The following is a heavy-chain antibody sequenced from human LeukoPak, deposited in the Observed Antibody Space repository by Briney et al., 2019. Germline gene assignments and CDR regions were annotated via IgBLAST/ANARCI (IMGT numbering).Heavy chain of an antibody. CDR1: GGSFSGYY. Sequence: SSETLSLTCAVYGGSFSGYYWSWIRQPPGKGLEWIGEINHSGSTNYNPSLKSRVTISVDTSKNQFSLNLSSVTAADTAVYYCAKVGYSNGFWPGTGFAPWAREPWSPSPQ. CDR2: INHSGST. V-gene: IGHV4-34*01. J-gene: IGHJ5*02. CDR3: AKVGYSNGFWPGTGFAP. D-gene: IGHD5-18*01.